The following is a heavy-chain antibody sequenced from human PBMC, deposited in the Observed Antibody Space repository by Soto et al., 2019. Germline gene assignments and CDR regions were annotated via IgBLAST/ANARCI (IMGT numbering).Heavy chain of an antibody. CDR1: GGTFSSYA. CDR2: IIPIFGTA. V-gene: IGHV1-69*13. Sequence: ASVKVSCKASGGTFSSYAISCVRQAPGQGLEWMGGIIPIFGTANYAQKFQGRVTITADESTSTAYMELSSLRSEDTAVYYCARERKQYYDILPGPMDAFDIWGQGTMVTVSS. D-gene: IGHD3-9*01. CDR3: ARERKQYYDILPGPMDAFDI. J-gene: IGHJ3*02.